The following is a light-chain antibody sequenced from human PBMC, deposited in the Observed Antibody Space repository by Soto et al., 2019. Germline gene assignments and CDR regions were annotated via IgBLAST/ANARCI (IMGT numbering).Light chain of an antibody. V-gene: IGKV3-20*01. CDR1: QSVSSNF. J-gene: IGKJ2*01. Sequence: EIVLTQSAGSLSLSPGERATLSCRASQSVSSNFLAWYQQKPGQAPRLLIYDASSRATGIPDRFSGSGSGTDFTLIISRLEPEDFAVYYCQQYGSSPYTFGQGTKLEIK. CDR3: QQYGSSPYT. CDR2: DAS.